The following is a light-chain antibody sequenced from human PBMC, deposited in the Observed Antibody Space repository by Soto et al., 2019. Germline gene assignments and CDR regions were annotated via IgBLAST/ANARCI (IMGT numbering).Light chain of an antibody. V-gene: IGKV3-20*01. CDR1: QSVSSNY. J-gene: IGKJ1*01. CDR2: GAT. CDR3: QQYGSSPPKT. Sequence: EIVLTQSPGTLSLSPGERATLSCRASQSVSSNYLAWYQQKPAQAPRLLIYGATSRATGIPDRFSGSWSGTDFTLTISRLEPEDFAVYYCQQYGSSPPKTFGQGTKVDIK.